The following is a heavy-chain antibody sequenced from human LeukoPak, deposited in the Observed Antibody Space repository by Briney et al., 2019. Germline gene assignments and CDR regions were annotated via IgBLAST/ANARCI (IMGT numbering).Heavy chain of an antibody. V-gene: IGHV4-34*01. Sequence: SETLSLTCAVYGGSFSGYYWSWIRQPPGKGLEWIGEINHSGSTNYNPSLKSRVTISVDTSKNQFSQKLSSVTAADTAVYYCARGLGYCSSTSCYRRGNWFDPWGQGTLVTVSS. J-gene: IGHJ5*02. CDR1: GGSFSGYY. D-gene: IGHD2-2*02. CDR2: INHSGST. CDR3: ARGLGYCSSTSCYRRGNWFDP.